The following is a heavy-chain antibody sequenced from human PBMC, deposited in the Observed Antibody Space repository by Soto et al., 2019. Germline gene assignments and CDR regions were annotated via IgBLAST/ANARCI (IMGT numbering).Heavy chain of an antibody. J-gene: IGHJ4*02. CDR2: IIPILGIA. Sequence: SVKVSCKASGGTFSSYTISWVRQAPGQGLEWMGRIIPILGIANYAQKFQGRVTITADKSTSTAYMELSSLRSEDTAVYYCASVLDSSGYYYLELNYWGQGTLVTVSS. CDR3: ASVLDSSGYYYLELNY. V-gene: IGHV1-69*02. CDR1: GGTFSSYT. D-gene: IGHD3-22*01.